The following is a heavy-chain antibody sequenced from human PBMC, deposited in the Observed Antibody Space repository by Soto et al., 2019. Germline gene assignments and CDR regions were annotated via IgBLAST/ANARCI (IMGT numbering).Heavy chain of an antibody. D-gene: IGHD6-6*01. CDR3: AKDIGRYSSPSSVYFDY. CDR2: ISWDGGST. Sequence: RGALRRYCAASGFTFDDYTMHWVRQAPGKGLEWVSLISWDGGSTYYADSVKGRFTISRDNSKNSLYLQMNSLRTEDTALYYCAKDIGRYSSPSSVYFDYWGQGTLVTVSS. CDR1: GFTFDDYT. V-gene: IGHV3-43*01. J-gene: IGHJ4*02.